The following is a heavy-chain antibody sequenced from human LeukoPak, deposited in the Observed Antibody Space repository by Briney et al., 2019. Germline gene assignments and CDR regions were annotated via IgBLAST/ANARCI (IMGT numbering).Heavy chain of an antibody. D-gene: IGHD3-22*01. CDR2: ISWDGGST. J-gene: IGHJ4*02. Sequence: GGSLRLSCAASGFTFDDYTMHWVRQAPGKGLEWVSLISWDGGSTYYADSVKGRFTISRDNSKNSLYLQMNSLRVEDTAVYYCAKGRYYDTSGYPIDYWGQGTLVTVSS. CDR1: GFTFDDYT. CDR3: AKGRYYDTSGYPIDY. V-gene: IGHV3-43*01.